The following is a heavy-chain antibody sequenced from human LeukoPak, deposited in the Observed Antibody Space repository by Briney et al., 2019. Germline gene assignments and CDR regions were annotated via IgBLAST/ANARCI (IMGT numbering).Heavy chain of an antibody. J-gene: IGHJ4*02. Sequence: ASVKVSCKASGYTFTSYGISWVRQAPGQGLEWMGWIGAYNGNTNYAQKLQGRVTMTTDTSTSTAYMELRSLRSDDTAVYYCAIDSGYDPYFDYWGQGTLVTVSS. V-gene: IGHV1-18*01. CDR2: IGAYNGNT. CDR1: GYTFTSYG. D-gene: IGHD5-12*01. CDR3: AIDSGYDPYFDY.